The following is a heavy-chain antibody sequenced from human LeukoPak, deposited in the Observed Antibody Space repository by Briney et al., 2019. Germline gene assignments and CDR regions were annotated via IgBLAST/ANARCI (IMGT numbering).Heavy chain of an antibody. CDR1: GYTFTGYY. CDR2: INPNSGGT. CDR3: ARDRALYYDSSGLGY. V-gene: IGHV1-2*02. J-gene: IGHJ4*02. D-gene: IGHD3-22*01. Sequence: ASVKVSCKASGYTFTGYYMHWVRQAPGQGLEWMGWINPNSGGTNYAQKFQGRVTMTRDTSISTAYMELSRLRSDDTAVYYCARDRALYYDSSGLGYWGQGTLVTVSS.